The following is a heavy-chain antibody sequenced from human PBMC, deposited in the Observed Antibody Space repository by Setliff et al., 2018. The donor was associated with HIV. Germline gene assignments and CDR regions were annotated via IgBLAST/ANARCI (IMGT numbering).Heavy chain of an antibody. J-gene: IGHJ4*01. V-gene: IGHV4-61*02. CDR3: ARLRYSVFDY. D-gene: IGHD3-9*01. Sequence: PSETLSLTCTVSGGSISSGSYYWSWIRQPAGKGLEWIGRIYTSGSTNYNPSLKSRVTISIDTSKNQFSLKLSSVTAADTAVYYCARLRYSVFDYWGHGTLVTVSS. CDR1: GGSISSGSYY. CDR2: IYTSGST.